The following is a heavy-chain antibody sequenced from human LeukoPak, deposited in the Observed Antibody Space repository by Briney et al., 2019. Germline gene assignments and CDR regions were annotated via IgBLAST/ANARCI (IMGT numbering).Heavy chain of an antibody. CDR3: ARTYYYDSGGFSLYYYYGMDV. D-gene: IGHD3-22*01. V-gene: IGHV4-59*01. J-gene: IGHJ6*02. CDR1: GGSISSYY. CDR2: IYYSGST. Sequence: SETLSLTCTVSGGSISSYYWSWIRQPPGKGLEWIGYIYYSGSTNYNPSLKSRVTISVDTSKNQFSLKLSSVTAADTAVYYCARTYYYDSGGFSLYYYYGMDVWGQGTTVTVSS.